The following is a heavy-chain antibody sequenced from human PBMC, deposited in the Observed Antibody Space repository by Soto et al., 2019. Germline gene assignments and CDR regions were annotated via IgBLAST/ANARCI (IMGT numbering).Heavy chain of an antibody. V-gene: IGHV3-30*03. D-gene: IGHD2-15*01. CDR2: ISYDGSNE. CDR3: AYCRWPDYYDVLAV. J-gene: IGHJ6*02. Sequence: GVSLRLSCAASGFTFSSYGMHWVRQAPGKGLEWVAVISYDGSNEYCADSVKGRFTISRDNSKNTLYLQVNSLRAEDTAVYYCAYCRWPDYYDVLAVPVQGTTVSVS. CDR1: GFTFSSYG.